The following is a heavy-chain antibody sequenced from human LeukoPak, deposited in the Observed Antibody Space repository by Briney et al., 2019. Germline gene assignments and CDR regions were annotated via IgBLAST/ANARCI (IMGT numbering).Heavy chain of an antibody. CDR1: GFTIDRSW. J-gene: IGHJ4*02. D-gene: IGHD6-6*01. Sequence: PGGSLRLSCAASGFTIDRSWMNWVRQAPGKGLEWVASIKYDGGEKYYVDSVKGRFTISRDNAKNSLYLQMDTLRAEDTAVYYCARDEYSSSRKDYWGQGTLVTVSS. CDR3: ARDEYSSSRKDY. V-gene: IGHV3-7*01. CDR2: IKYDGGEK.